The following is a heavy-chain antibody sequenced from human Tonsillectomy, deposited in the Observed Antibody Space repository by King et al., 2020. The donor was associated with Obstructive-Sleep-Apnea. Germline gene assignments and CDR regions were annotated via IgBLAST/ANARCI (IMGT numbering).Heavy chain of an antibody. CDR2: IYYSGSN. J-gene: IGHJ6*02. CDR3: ARTNYDILTAYSPLVDV. D-gene: IGHD3-9*01. Sequence: QLQESGPGLVKPSETLSLICTVSGGSISGYYWSWIRQPPGKGMEWIGYIYYSGSNNYNPSLKSRVTISVDTSKNQFSLKLSSVTAADTAVYYCARTNYDILTAYSPLVDVWGQGPTVTVSS. V-gene: IGHV4-59*01. CDR1: GGSISGYY.